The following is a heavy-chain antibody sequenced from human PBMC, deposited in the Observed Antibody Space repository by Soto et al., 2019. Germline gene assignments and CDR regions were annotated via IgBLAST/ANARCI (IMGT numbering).Heavy chain of an antibody. CDR3: AIARGGKTKYYFDY. Sequence: GGSLRLSCAASGFTVSSNYMSWVRQAPGKGLEWVSVIYSGGSTYYADSVKGRFTISRDNSKNTLYLQMNSLRAEDTAVYYCAIARGGKTKYYFDYWGQGTLVTVSS. J-gene: IGHJ4*02. V-gene: IGHV3-53*01. D-gene: IGHD2-15*01. CDR2: IYSGGST. CDR1: GFTVSSNY.